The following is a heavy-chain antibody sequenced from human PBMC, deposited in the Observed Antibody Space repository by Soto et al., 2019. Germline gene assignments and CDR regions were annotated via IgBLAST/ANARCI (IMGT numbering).Heavy chain of an antibody. J-gene: IGHJ4*02. CDR1: GYSFTSYW. CDR2: IDPSDSYT. Sequence: GESLKISCKGSGYSFTSYWITWVRQMTGKGLEWMGRIDPSDSYTNYSPSFQGHVTISADKSISTAYLQWSSLKASDTAMYYCARQDCSAGSCYRVGYGYWGQGTLVTVSS. CDR3: ARQDCSAGSCYRVGYGY. D-gene: IGHD2-15*01. V-gene: IGHV5-10-1*01.